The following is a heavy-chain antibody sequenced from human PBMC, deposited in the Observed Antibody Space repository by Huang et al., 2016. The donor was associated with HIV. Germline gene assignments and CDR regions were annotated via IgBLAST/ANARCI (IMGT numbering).Heavy chain of an antibody. CDR1: GGTFRTSA. V-gene: IGHV1-69*01. Sequence: VKVSCKSSGGTFRTSAFSWVRQAPGQGLEWMGGIIPLFNTTNYAHHFQGRDTILADESTSTAYMELSSLRDDDTAVYYCARDEGGRYCSSISCYFVYWGQGTMVTVSS. CDR2: IIPLFNTT. CDR3: ARDEGGRYCSSISCYFVY. D-gene: IGHD2-2*01. J-gene: IGHJ4*02.